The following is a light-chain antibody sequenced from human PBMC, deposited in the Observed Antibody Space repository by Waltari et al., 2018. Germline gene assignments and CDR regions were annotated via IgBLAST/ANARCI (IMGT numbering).Light chain of an antibody. CDR3: RPYYSFPWT. Sequence: VIWMTQSPSLLSASTGDRDTISCRMSQGISSYLACYQQKPGKAPELLIYSSSTLQSGVRSRFSATGSWTDVTLTICCLQSEDFATYYGRPYYSFPWTFGQGTKVEIK. J-gene: IGKJ1*01. CDR1: QGISSY. V-gene: IGKV1D-8*01. CDR2: SSS.